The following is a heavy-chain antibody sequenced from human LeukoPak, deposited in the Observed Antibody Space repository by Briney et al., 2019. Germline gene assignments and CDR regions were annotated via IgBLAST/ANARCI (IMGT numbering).Heavy chain of an antibody. J-gene: IGHJ4*02. D-gene: IGHD5-24*01. CDR1: GGSFTPYY. CDR3: ARGYGYNSEY. Sequence: SETLSLTCTVSGGSFTPYYWSWIRQPPRKGLEWIGCIQYSGSTEYNPSLESRVTISVDTSKNQFSLKLTSVTAADTAVYYCARGYGYNSEYWGQGTLVTVSP. CDR2: IQYSGST. V-gene: IGHV4-59*13.